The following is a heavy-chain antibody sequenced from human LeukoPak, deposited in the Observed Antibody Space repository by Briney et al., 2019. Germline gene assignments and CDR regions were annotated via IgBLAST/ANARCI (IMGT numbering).Heavy chain of an antibody. J-gene: IGHJ4*02. CDR1: GYTFTSYD. V-gene: IGHV1-8*01. CDR2: MNPNSGNT. CDR3: AKGSGSYLSPLYYFDY. D-gene: IGHD1-26*01. Sequence: ASVKVSCKAPGYTFTSYDINWVRQATGQGLEWMGWMNPNSGNTGYAQKFQGRVTMTRNTSISTAYMELSSLRSEDTAVYYCAKGSGSYLSPLYYFDYWGQGTLVTVSS.